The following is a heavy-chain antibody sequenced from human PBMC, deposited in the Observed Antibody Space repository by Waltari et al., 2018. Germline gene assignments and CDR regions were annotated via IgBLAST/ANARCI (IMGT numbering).Heavy chain of an antibody. CDR1: GYTFTSYA. J-gene: IGHJ3*02. V-gene: IGHV1-3*01. D-gene: IGHD6-19*01. CDR3: ARKWLVLGDAFDI. Sequence: QVQLVQSGAEVKKPGASVKVSCKASGYTFTSYAMHWVRQAPGQRLEWMGWINAGNGNTKYSQKFQGRVTITRDTSASTAYMELSSLRSEDTAVYYCARKWLVLGDAFDIWGQGTMVTVSS. CDR2: INAGNGNT.